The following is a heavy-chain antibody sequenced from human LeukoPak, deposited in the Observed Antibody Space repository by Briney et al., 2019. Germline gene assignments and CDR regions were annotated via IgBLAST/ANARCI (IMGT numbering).Heavy chain of an antibody. J-gene: IGHJ4*02. CDR2: ISSNGGST. D-gene: IGHD6-19*01. Sequence: GGSLRLSCSASGFTFSSYAMHWVRQAPGKGLEYVSAISSNGGSTYYADSVKGRFTISRDNSKNTLYLQMSSLRAEDTAVYYCVRTPGFSSGWYYFDYWDQGTLVTVSS. CDR3: VRTPGFSSGWYYFDY. V-gene: IGHV3-64D*06. CDR1: GFTFSSYA.